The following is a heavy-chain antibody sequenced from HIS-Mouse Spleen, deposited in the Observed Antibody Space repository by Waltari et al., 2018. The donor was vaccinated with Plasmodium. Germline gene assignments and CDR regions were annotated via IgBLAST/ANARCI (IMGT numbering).Heavy chain of an antibody. J-gene: IGHJ3*02. CDR1: GGFFRGYY. CDR3: ARGQLGIDAFDI. Sequence: QVHLQQRGPGLLKPSATLSPTCPVYGGFFRGYYCVWIRQPPGTGLEWIGEINQSGSTNYNPSLKSRVTISVDTSKNQFSLKLSAVTAADTAVYYCARGQLGIDAFDIWGQGTMVTVSS. CDR2: INQSGST. V-gene: IGHV4-34*01. D-gene: IGHD7-27*01.